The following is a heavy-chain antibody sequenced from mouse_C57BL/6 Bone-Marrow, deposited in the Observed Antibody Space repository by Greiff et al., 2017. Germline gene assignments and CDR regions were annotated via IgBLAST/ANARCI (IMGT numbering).Heavy chain of an antibody. CDR3: ARLSTVVATDY. D-gene: IGHD1-1*01. J-gene: IGHJ2*01. Sequence: EVQVVESGGGLVKPGGSLKLSCAASGFTFSSYAMSWVRQTPEKRLEWVATISDGGSYTYYPDNVKGRFTISRDNAKNHLYLQMSHLKSEDTAMYYCARLSTVVATDYWGQGTTLTVSS. CDR2: ISDGGSYT. V-gene: IGHV5-4*01. CDR1: GFTFSSYA.